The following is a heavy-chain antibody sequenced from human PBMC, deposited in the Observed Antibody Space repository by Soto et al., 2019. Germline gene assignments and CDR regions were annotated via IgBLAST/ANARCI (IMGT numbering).Heavy chain of an antibody. V-gene: IGHV3-23*01. Sequence: GGSLRLSCAASGFTFNSYAVSWVLQAPGKGLEWVSAISDIGGTTYYADSVKGRFTISRDNSKNTLYLQMNSLRAEDTAVYYCAREYSSAWKTVDYWGQGTLVTVSS. J-gene: IGHJ4*02. CDR2: ISDIGGTT. D-gene: IGHD6-19*01. CDR1: GFTFNSYA. CDR3: AREYSSAWKTVDY.